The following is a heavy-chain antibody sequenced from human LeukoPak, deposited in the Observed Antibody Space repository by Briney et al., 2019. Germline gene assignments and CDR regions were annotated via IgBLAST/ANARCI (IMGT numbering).Heavy chain of an antibody. CDR2: IIPIFGTA. V-gene: IGHV1-69*05. J-gene: IGHJ6*03. Sequence: SVKVSCKASGGTFSSYAISWVRQAPGQGLEWMGGIIPIFGTANYAQKFQGRVTITTDESTSTAYMELSSLRSEDTAVYYCARGAQLVTDYYYYYMDVWGKGTTVTVSS. D-gene: IGHD6-6*01. CDR1: GGTFSSYA. CDR3: ARGAQLVTDYYYYYMDV.